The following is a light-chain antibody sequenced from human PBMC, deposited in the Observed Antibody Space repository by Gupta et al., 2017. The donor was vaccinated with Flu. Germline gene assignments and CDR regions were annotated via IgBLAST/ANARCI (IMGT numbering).Light chain of an antibody. CDR2: KAS. V-gene: IGKV1-5*03. CDR1: QSISIW. Sequence: ITCRASQSISIWLAWYQQKPGKAPKLLIYKASSLQSGVPSRFSGSGSGTEFTLTISSLQPDDFATYYCQQYDSYPVTFGQGTKVEIE. J-gene: IGKJ1*01. CDR3: QQYDSYPVT.